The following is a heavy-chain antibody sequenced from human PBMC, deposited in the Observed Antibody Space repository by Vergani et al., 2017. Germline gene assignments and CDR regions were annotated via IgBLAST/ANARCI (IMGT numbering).Heavy chain of an antibody. Sequence: EVQLLESGGGLVQPGGSLRLSCEASGFSFPGYAMSWVRQAPGKGLEWVSSVSGSSATPYYVDSVKGRFIISRDNSKNTLHLQMNSLRADDTAVYYCTRGSRGYTGYFFDYWGQGNLATVSS. CDR2: VSGSSATP. CDR3: TRGSRGYTGYFFDY. D-gene: IGHD5-12*01. V-gene: IGHV3-23*01. J-gene: IGHJ4*01. CDR1: GFSFPGYA.